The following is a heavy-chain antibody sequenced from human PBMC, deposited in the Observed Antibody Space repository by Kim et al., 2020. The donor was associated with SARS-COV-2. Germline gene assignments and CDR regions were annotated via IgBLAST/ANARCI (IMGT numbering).Heavy chain of an antibody. CDR1: GGSISSSSYY. Sequence: SETLSLTCTVSGGSISSSSYYWGWIRQPPGKGLEWIGSIYYSGSTYYNPSLKSRVTISVDTSKNQFSLKLSSVTAADTAVYYCARHGRMVRGVITAFDIWGQGTMVTVSS. D-gene: IGHD3-10*01. V-gene: IGHV4-39*01. CDR3: ARHGRMVRGVITAFDI. J-gene: IGHJ3*02. CDR2: IYYSGST.